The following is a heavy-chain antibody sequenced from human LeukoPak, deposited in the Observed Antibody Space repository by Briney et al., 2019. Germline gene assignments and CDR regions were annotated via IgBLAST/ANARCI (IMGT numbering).Heavy chain of an antibody. CDR1: GFTFSSYA. CDR2: ISYDGSNK. V-gene: IGHV3-30-3*01. J-gene: IGHJ4*02. D-gene: IGHD5-18*01. Sequence: GGSLRLSCAASGFTFSSYAMHCVRQAPGKGLEWVAVISYDGSNKYYADSVKGRFTISRDNSKNTLYLQMNSLRAEDTAVYYCARDLDTAMATGDYWGQGTLVTVSS. CDR3: ARDLDTAMATGDY.